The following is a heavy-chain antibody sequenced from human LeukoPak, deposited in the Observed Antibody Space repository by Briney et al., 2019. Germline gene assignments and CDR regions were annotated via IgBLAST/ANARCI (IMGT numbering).Heavy chain of an antibody. CDR3: ARDPIAYCGGDCLTLDY. J-gene: IGHJ4*02. Sequence: GGSLRLSCAASGFTFSDYYMSWIRQAPGKGLEWVSYISSSGSTIYYADSVKGRFTISRDNAKNSLYLQMNSLRAEDTAVYYGARDPIAYCGGDCLTLDYWGQGTLVTVSS. CDR1: GFTFSDYY. CDR2: ISSSGSTI. D-gene: IGHD2-21*02. V-gene: IGHV3-11*01.